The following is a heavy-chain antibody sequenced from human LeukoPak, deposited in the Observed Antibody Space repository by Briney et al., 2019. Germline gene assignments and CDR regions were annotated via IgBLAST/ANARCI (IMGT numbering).Heavy chain of an antibody. D-gene: IGHD5-18*01. Sequence: PSETLSLTCTVSGGSISSYYWSWIRQPPGKGLEWIGYIYYTGSTNYNPSHKSRVTISVDTSKNQFSLKLNSVTAADTAVYYCARGRTTMVSRYFDYWGQGTLVTVSS. CDR3: ARGRTTMVSRYFDY. V-gene: IGHV4-59*01. J-gene: IGHJ4*02. CDR2: IYYTGST. CDR1: GGSISSYY.